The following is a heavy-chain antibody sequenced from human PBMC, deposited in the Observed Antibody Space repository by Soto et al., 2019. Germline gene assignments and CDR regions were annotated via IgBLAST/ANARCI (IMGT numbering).Heavy chain of an antibody. CDR2: ISSGGGST. CDR3: AKDQRGSGWPFDS. CDR1: GFTFNRYT. Sequence: EVPLLESGGGLIQPGGSLRLSCAASGFTFNRYTMIWVRQAPGKGLEWVSGISSGGGSTYYADSVKGRFSISRDNSMNTLYLQMDSLRADDTAVYYCAKDQRGSGWPFDSWGQGTLVTVSS. V-gene: IGHV3-23*01. D-gene: IGHD6-19*01. J-gene: IGHJ4*02.